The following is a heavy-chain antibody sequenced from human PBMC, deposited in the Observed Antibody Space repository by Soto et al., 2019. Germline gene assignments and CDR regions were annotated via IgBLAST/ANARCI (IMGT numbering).Heavy chain of an antibody. V-gene: IGHV3-30*18. Sequence: GGSLRLSCAASGFTFSSYGMHWVRQAPGKGLEWVAVISYDGSNKYYADSVKGRFTISRDNSKNTLYLQMNSLRAEDTAVYYCANSREYYYDSSGYYPLDYWGQGTLVTVSS. CDR2: ISYDGSNK. D-gene: IGHD3-22*01. J-gene: IGHJ4*02. CDR3: ANSREYYYDSSGYYPLDY. CDR1: GFTFSSYG.